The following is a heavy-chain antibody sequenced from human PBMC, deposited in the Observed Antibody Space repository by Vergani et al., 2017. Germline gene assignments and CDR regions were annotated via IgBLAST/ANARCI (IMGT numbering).Heavy chain of an antibody. J-gene: IGHJ6*02. V-gene: IGHV4-31*03. CDR3: ARVQVAAAGTTKYYYYYYGMDV. D-gene: IGHD6-13*01. CDR2: IYYSGST. CDR1: GGSISSGGYY. Sequence: QVQLQESGPGLVKPSQTLSLTCTVSGGSISSGGYYWSWIRQHPGKGLEWIGYIYYSGSTYYNPSLKSRVTISVDTSKNQFSLKLSSVTAADTAVYYCARVQVAAAGTTKYYYYYYGMDVWGQGITVTVSS.